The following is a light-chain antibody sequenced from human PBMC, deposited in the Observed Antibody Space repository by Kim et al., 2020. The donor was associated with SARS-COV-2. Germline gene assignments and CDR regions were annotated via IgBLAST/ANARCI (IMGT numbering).Light chain of an antibody. Sequence: QRVTISCSGSSSNIGSNYVYWYQQLPGTAPKLLIYNLNQRPSGVPDRFSGSKSGTSASLAISGLRSEDEADYSCAAWDDSLSGYVFGTGTKVTVL. J-gene: IGLJ1*01. CDR2: NLN. CDR1: SSNIGSNY. V-gene: IGLV1-47*02. CDR3: AAWDDSLSGYV.